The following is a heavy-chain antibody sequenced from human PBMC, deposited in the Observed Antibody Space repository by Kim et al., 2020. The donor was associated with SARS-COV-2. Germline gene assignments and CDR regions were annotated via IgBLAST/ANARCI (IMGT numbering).Heavy chain of an antibody. CDR1: GFTVSSNY. CDR3: ARTGLGDGYNEGPFDY. V-gene: IGHV3-53*01. J-gene: IGHJ4*02. CDR2: IYSGGST. Sequence: GGSLRLSCAASGFTVSSNYMSWVRQAPGKGLEWVSVIYSGGSTYYADSVKGRFTISRDNSKNTLYLQMNSLRAEDTAVYYCARTGLGDGYNEGPFDYWGQGTLVTVSS. D-gene: IGHD5-12*01.